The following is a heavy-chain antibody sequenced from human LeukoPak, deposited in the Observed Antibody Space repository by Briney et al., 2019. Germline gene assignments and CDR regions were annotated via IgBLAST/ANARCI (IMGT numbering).Heavy chain of an antibody. Sequence: SETLSLTCTVSGGSISSYYWSWIRQPPGKGLEWIGYIYYSGSTNYNPSLKSRVTISVDTSKNQFSLKLSSVTAADTAVYYCARGCRNWNNWFDPRGQGTLVTVSS. CDR2: IYYSGST. J-gene: IGHJ5*02. CDR1: GGSISSYY. V-gene: IGHV4-59*01. CDR3: ARGCRNWNNWFDP. D-gene: IGHD2-15*01.